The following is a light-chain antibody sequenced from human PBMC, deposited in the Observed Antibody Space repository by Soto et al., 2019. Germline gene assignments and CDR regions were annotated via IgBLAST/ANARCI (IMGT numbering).Light chain of an antibody. CDR3: QQNYSDTST. J-gene: IGKJ1*01. CDR1: QGIRTY. CDR2: PAS. V-gene: IGKV1-39*01. Sequence: DIQMTQSPSALAASVGYRLTITCRATQGIRTYLNCYQQKXGKAPKLLIYPASTLQSGVPSRFSGSGSETDFTLTISSLQPEDFETYSCQQNYSDTSTFGQGTKVDIK.